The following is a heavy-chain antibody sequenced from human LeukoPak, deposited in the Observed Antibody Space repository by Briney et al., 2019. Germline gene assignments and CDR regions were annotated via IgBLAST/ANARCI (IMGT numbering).Heavy chain of an antibody. D-gene: IGHD3-22*01. CDR1: GGSFSGYY. Sequence: SETLSLTCAVYGGSFSGYYWSWIRQPPGKWLEWIGEINHSGSTNYNPSLKSRVTISVDTSKNQFSLKLSSVTAADTAVYYCARGPMIGLSYYYYYYMDVWGKGTTVTVSS. CDR2: INHSGST. V-gene: IGHV4-34*01. CDR3: ARGPMIGLSYYYYYYMDV. J-gene: IGHJ6*03.